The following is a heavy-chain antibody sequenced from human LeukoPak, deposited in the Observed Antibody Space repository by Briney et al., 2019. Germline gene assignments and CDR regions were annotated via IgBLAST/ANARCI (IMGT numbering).Heavy chain of an antibody. J-gene: IGHJ6*02. CDR1: DCSISDYY. Sequence: SETLSLTCTVSDCSISDYYWTWIRQPPWKGLAGIGYGGCTKYNPSLKSRVTISVDTSNSRFSLTLTSVTSEDTAVYYCARTSRHYYGSGRNLTPWPAGMDVWGRGTTVIVS. CDR3: ARTSRHYYGSGRNLTPWPAGMDV. V-gene: IGHV4-59*01. CDR2: GGCT. D-gene: IGHD3-10*01.